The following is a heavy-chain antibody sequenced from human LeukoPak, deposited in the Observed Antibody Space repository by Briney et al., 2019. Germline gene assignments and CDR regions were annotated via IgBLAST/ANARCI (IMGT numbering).Heavy chain of an antibody. CDR3: ARERDGRFFDY. CDR1: GLIFRSYW. D-gene: IGHD5-24*01. J-gene: IGHJ4*02. Sequence: GGSLRLSCAVSGLIFRSYWMSWVRQAPGKGLEWVANINQDGSEEYFVDSVKGRFTISRDNAKNSLHLQMNTLRAEDTAVYYCARERDGRFFDYWGQGTLVTVSS. V-gene: IGHV3-7*01. CDR2: INQDGSEE.